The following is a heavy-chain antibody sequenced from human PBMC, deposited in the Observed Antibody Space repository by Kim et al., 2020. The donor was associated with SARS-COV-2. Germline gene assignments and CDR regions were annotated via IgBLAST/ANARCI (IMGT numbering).Heavy chain of an antibody. Sequence: SETLSLTCTVSGGSISSYYWSWIRQPPGKGLEWIGYIYYSGSTNYNPSLKSRVTISVDTSKNQFSLKLSSVTAADTAVYYCARVIPEPYCSGGSCYGRFDPWGQGTLVTVSS. D-gene: IGHD2-15*01. V-gene: IGHV4-59*01. J-gene: IGHJ5*02. CDR1: GGSISSYY. CDR2: IYYSGST. CDR3: ARVIPEPYCSGGSCYGRFDP.